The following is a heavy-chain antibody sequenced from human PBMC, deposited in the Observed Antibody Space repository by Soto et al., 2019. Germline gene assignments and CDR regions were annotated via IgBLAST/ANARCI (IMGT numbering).Heavy chain of an antibody. CDR1: GFPFSRDG. CDR2: ITDNGGST. D-gene: IGHD4-17*01. Sequence: PGGSLRLSCAASGFPFSRDGMSWVRQAPGKGLEWVSLITDNGGSTYYADSVKGRFTISRDNTKNTLFLQMNSLRAEDTVVYYCAKERGTTTAFDYWGQGAPVTVYS. J-gene: IGHJ4*02. V-gene: IGHV3-23*01. CDR3: AKERGTTTAFDY.